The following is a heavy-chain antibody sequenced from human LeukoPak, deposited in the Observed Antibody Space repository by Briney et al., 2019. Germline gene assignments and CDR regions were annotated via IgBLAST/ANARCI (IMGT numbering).Heavy chain of an antibody. Sequence: ASVKVSCKSSGYSFTGYYIHWVRQAPGQGLEWMGWFNPNSGGTSYAQKFQGRVTMTRDTSISTAYMELSRLRSDDTAVYYCARDLLHQKWELLGPAANWFDPRGQGTLVTVSS. CDR1: GYSFTGYY. V-gene: IGHV1-2*02. D-gene: IGHD1-26*01. J-gene: IGHJ5*02. CDR2: FNPNSGGT. CDR3: ARDLLHQKWELLGPAANWFDP.